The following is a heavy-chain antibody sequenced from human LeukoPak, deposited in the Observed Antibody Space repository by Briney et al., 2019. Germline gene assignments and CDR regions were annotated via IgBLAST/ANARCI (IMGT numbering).Heavy chain of an antibody. Sequence: PGGSLRLSCAASGFTFTSYGMTWVRQAPGKGLEWVSSISHSSSYIYYADSVKGRFTISRDNAKNSLYLQMNSLRASDTAMYYCARRPPSVGGGFDPWGQGTLVIVSS. V-gene: IGHV3-21*04. CDR3: ARRPPSVGGGFDP. CDR1: GFTFTSYG. CDR2: ISHSSSYI. D-gene: IGHD3-16*01. J-gene: IGHJ5*02.